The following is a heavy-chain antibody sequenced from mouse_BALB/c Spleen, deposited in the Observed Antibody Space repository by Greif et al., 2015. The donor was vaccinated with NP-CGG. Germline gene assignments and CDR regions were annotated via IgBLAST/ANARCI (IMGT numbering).Heavy chain of an antibody. CDR1: GYTFTNYW. CDR3: VIYYGNSAWFAY. V-gene: IGHV1-63*02. J-gene: IGHJ3*01. D-gene: IGHD2-1*01. Sequence: QVQLKQSGAELVRPGTSVKISCKASGYTFTNYWLGWVKQRPGHGLEWIGDIYPGGGYTNYNEKFKGKATLTADTSSSTAYMQLSSLTSEDSAVYFCVIYYGNSAWFAYWGQGTLVTVSA. CDR2: IYPGGGYT.